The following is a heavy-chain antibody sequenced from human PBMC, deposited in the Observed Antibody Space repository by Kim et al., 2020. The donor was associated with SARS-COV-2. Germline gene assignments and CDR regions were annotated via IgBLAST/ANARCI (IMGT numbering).Heavy chain of an antibody. V-gene: IGHV1-8*01. D-gene: IGHD2-15*01. Sequence: ASVKVSCKASGYTFTSYDINWVRQATGQGLEWMGWMNPNSGNTGYAQKFQGRVTMTRNTSISTAYMELSSLRSEDTAVYYCARLDTRLYCSGGSCYSVYYYYMGVWGEGATGSVSS. CDR1: GYTFTSYD. CDR2: MNPNSGNT. J-gene: IGHJ6*03. CDR3: ARLDTRLYCSGGSCYSVYYYYMGV.